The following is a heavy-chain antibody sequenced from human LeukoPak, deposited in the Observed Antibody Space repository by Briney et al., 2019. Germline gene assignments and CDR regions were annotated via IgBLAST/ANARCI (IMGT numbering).Heavy chain of an antibody. J-gene: IGHJ6*02. V-gene: IGHV4-31*03. D-gene: IGHD6-13*01. CDR1: GGSISSGGYY. CDR2: IYYSGST. CDR3: AREAAAPPYYYYGMDV. Sequence: SQTLSLTCTVSGGSISSGGYYWSWIRQHPGKGLEWIGYIYYSGSTYYNPSLKSRVTISVDTSKNQFSLKLSSVTAADTAVYYCAREAAAPPYYYYGMDVWGQGTTVTVSS.